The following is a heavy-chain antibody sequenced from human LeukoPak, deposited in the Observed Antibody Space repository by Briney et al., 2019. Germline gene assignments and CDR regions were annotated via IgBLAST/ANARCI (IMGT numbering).Heavy chain of an antibody. CDR1: GYSISSGYY. CDR2: IYHSGST. CDR3: ARMSEGATKLVSAFDI. J-gene: IGHJ3*02. Sequence: SETLSLTCAVSGYSISSGYYWGWIRQPPGKGLEWIGSIYHSGSTYYNPSLKSRVTISVDTSKNQFSLKLSSVTAADTAVYYCARMSEGATKLVSAFDIWGQGTMVTVSS. V-gene: IGHV4-38-2*01. D-gene: IGHD1-26*01.